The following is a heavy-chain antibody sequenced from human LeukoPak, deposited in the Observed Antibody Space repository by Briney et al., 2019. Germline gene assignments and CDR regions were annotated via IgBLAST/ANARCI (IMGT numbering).Heavy chain of an antibody. CDR3: ACDFWSGYYGEFDP. Sequence: GGSLRLSCAASGFTFSSYAMSWVRQAPGKGLEWVSAISGSGGSTYYADSVKGRFTISRDNAKNSLYLQMNSLRAEDTAVYYCACDFWSGYYGEFDPWGQGTLVTVSS. CDR2: ISGSGGST. V-gene: IGHV3-23*01. D-gene: IGHD3-3*01. J-gene: IGHJ5*02. CDR1: GFTFSSYA.